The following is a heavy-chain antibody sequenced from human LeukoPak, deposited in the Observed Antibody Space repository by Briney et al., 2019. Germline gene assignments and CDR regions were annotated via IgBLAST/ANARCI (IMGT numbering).Heavy chain of an antibody. Sequence: PSETLSLTCTVSGGSISSSSYYWGWLRQPPGTGLEWIGSIYYSGSTYYNPSLKSRVTISVDTSKNQFSLKLSSVTAADTAVYYCARDYITIFGVVIRPYDAFDIWGQGTMVTVSS. CDR3: ARDYITIFGVVIRPYDAFDI. D-gene: IGHD3-3*01. V-gene: IGHV4-39*07. CDR1: GGSISSSSYY. J-gene: IGHJ3*02. CDR2: IYYSGST.